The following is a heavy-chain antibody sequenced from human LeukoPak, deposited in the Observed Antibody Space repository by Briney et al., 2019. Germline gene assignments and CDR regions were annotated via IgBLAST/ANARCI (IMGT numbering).Heavy chain of an antibody. CDR3: VRDWEFAFDF. Sequence: GSLRLSCAASGFTFTSYSMNWVRQAPGKGLEWLTNIRGSEADTYYADSVRGRFTISRDDAKRSVYLQMNSLRAEDTAMYYCVRDWEFAFDFWGQGVLVTVSS. V-gene: IGHV3-48*01. J-gene: IGHJ4*02. CDR1: GFTFTSYS. D-gene: IGHD1-26*01. CDR2: IRGSEADT.